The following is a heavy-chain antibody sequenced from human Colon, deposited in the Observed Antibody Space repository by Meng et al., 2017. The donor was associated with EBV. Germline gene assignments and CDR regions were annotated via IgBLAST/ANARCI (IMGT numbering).Heavy chain of an antibody. Sequence: QLQWFQSGSELKNPRASVKVSCKASGYTFTSYAMNWVRQAPGQGLEWMGWISAYNGNTNYAQKLQGRVTMTTDTSTSTAYMELRSLRSDDTAVYYCARNRPRGVATGANWFDPWGQGTLVTVSS. D-gene: IGHD5-12*01. CDR2: ISAYNGNT. V-gene: IGHV1-18*01. J-gene: IGHJ5*02. CDR1: GYTFTSYA. CDR3: ARNRPRGVATGANWFDP.